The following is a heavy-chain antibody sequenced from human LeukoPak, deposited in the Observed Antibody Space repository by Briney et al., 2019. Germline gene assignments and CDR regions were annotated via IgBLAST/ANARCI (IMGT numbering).Heavy chain of an antibody. CDR2: IYTSGST. J-gene: IGHJ5*02. V-gene: IGHV4-4*07. Sequence: SETLSLTCTVSGGSLSSYYWSWIRQPAGKGLEWIGRIYTSGSTNYNPSLKSRVTMSVDTSKNQFSLKLSSVTAADTAVYYCARGIQEYNWFDPWGQGTLVTVSS. D-gene: IGHD1-1*01. CDR3: ARGIQEYNWFDP. CDR1: GGSLSSYY.